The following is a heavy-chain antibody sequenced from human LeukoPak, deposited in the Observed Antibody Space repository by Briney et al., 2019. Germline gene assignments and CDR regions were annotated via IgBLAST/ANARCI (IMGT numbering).Heavy chain of an antibody. V-gene: IGHV7-4-1*02. D-gene: IGHD5-12*01. CDR1: GYTFTSYA. Sequence: ASVKVSCKASGYTFTSYAMNWVRQAPGQGLEWMAWINTNTGNPTYAQGFTGRFVFSLDTSVSTAYLQISSLKAEDTAVYYCARDTGSGYDYRDAAFDIWGQGTMVTVSS. J-gene: IGHJ3*02. CDR3: ARDTGSGYDYRDAAFDI. CDR2: INTNTGNP.